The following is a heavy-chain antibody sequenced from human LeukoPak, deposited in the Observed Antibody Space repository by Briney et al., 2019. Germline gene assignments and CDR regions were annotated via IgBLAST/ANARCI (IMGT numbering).Heavy chain of an antibody. V-gene: IGHV1-69*13. D-gene: IGHD2-2*01. CDR3: ARDRRDCSSTSCYVANGAFDI. Sequence: GASVKVSCKASGGTFSSYAISWVRQAPGQGLEWMGGIIPIFGTANYAQKFQGRVTITADESTSTAYMELSSLRSEDTAVYYCARDRRDCSSTSCYVANGAFDIWGQGTMVTVSS. CDR2: IIPIFGTA. CDR1: GGTFSSYA. J-gene: IGHJ3*02.